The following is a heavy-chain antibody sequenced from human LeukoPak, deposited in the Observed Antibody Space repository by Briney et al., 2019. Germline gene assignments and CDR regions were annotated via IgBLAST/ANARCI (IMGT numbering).Heavy chain of an antibody. CDR2: INPKRGDT. CDR1: GYTFTGYY. D-gene: IGHD4-23*01. CDR3: ARDRWGYPAPGYFDY. V-gene: IGHV1-2*02. Sequence: GASVTVSCMASGYTFTGYYMHWVRQAPGQGLEWMGWINPKRGDTNYAQKFQDRVTLTRHTYISTAHIALSRQQSNRTAVYYCARDRWGYPAPGYFDYGGQGTLVTVSS. J-gene: IGHJ4*02.